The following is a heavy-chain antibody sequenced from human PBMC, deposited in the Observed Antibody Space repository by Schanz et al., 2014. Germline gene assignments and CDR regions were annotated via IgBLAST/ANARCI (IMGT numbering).Heavy chain of an antibody. D-gene: IGHD7-27*01. Sequence: VQLVESGGGLVKPGGSLRLSCAASGFSFSDYYMSWIRQAPGKGLEWVSYISSSGSSSIYYADSLKGRFTISRDNAKNSLYLQMNSLRVEDTAVYYCARENLNWEAFDIWGQGTEVIVSS. CDR3: ARENLNWEAFDI. V-gene: IGHV3-11*01. CDR2: ISSSGSSSI. CDR1: GFSFSDYY. J-gene: IGHJ3*02.